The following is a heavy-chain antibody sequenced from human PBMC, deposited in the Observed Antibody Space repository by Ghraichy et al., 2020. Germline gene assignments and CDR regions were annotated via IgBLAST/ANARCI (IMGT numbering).Heavy chain of an antibody. D-gene: IGHD2-21*02. CDR3: AKDAVTANGRWDGFDI. CDR2: INGNGAKI. J-gene: IGHJ3*02. Sequence: ETLSLTCAASGFTFTSYSMSWVRQAPTKGLEWVSSINGNGAKINYADSVKGRFTISRDNSKNTLYLQMNSLRADDTAVYYCAKDAVTANGRWDGFDIWGQGTTVTVSS. CDR1: GFTFTSYS. V-gene: IGHV3-23*01.